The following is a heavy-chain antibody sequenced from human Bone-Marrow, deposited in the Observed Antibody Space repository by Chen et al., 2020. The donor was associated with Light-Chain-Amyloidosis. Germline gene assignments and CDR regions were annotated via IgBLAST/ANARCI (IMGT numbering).Heavy chain of an antibody. CDR2: IKRNCESGAT. V-gene: IGHV3-15*01. D-gene: IGHD2-15*01. J-gene: IGHJ1*01. CDR3: TSDCAGSRDCYSYLHQ. Sequence: EVQLVESGGGLVNPGGSLRLSCAASGITFSDVWMTWVRQIPGKGLEWVGHIKRNCESGATEYAASGKGIFSISRDDSKNAVYLQMSSLKIEDTGVYYCTSDCAGSRDCYSYLHQWGQGTQVIVSP. CDR1: GITFSDVW.